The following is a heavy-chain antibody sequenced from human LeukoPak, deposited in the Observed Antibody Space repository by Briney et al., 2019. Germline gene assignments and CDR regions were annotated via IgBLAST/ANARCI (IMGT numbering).Heavy chain of an antibody. CDR3: ARATVTTKGFDY. D-gene: IGHD4-17*01. CDR1: GYTFTGYY. Sequence: SVKVSCKASGYTFTGYYMHWVRQAPGQGLEWMGWINPNSGGTNYAQKFQGRVTMTRDTSISTAYMELSRLRSDDTAVYYCARATVTTKGFDYWGQGTLVTVSS. CDR2: INPNSGGT. J-gene: IGHJ4*02. V-gene: IGHV1-2*02.